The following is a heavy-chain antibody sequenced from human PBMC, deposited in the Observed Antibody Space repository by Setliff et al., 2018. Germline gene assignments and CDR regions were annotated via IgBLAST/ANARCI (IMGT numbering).Heavy chain of an antibody. CDR1: GFTVNSNY. V-gene: IGHV3-66*02. J-gene: IGHJ4*02. Sequence: GGSLRLSCAASGFTVNSNYMSWVRQAPGKGLEWVSVIYSGGTTYYADSVKGRFTISRDNSKNTLYLQMNSLRTEDTAVYYCTRGDNNSFDYWGQGTLVTVS. D-gene: IGHD4-4*01. CDR3: TRGDNNSFDY. CDR2: IYSGGTT.